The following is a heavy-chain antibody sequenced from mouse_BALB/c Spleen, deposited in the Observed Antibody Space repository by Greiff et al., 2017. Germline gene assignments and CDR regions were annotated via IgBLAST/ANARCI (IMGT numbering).Heavy chain of an antibody. J-gene: IGHJ4*01. D-gene: IGHD1-1*01. CDR3: ARSAYYYGSYYAMDY. CDR2: INPSSGYT. Sequence: QVQLKQSGAELARPGASVKMSCKASGYTFTSYTMHWVKQRPGQGLEWIGYINPSSGYTNYNQKFKDKATLTADKSSSTAYMQLSSLTSEDSAVYYCARSAYYYGSYYAMDYWGQGTSVTVSS. V-gene: IGHV1-4*01. CDR1: GYTFTSYT.